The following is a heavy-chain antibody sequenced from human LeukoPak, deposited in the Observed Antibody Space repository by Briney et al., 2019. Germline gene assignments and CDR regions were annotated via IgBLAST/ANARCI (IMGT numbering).Heavy chain of an antibody. CDR1: GFTFTNAS. CDR3: AHRDTTMVRVDY. Sequence: GGSLRLSCAASGFTFTNASMSWVRQAPGKGLEWVGRIRSKTDGATTDYAAPVKGRFTISRDDSQNTVYLQMNSLTTEDTAVCFCAHRDTTMVRVDYWGQGTLVTVSS. V-gene: IGHV3-15*01. CDR2: IRSKTDGATT. J-gene: IGHJ4*02. D-gene: IGHD5-18*01.